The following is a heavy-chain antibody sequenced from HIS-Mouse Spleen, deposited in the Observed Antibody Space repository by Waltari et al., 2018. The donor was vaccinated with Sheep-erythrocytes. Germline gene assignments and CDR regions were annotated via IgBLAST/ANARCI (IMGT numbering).Heavy chain of an antibody. CDR3: ARDTSSDSSGWHDAFDI. Sequence: QVQLVQSGAEVKKPGSSVKFSCKAPGVTFSIYAISWGRQAPGQGLEWMGGIIPIFGTANYAQKFQGRVTITADESTSTAYMELSSLRSEDTAVYYCARDTSSDSSGWHDAFDIWGQGTMVTVSS. D-gene: IGHD6-19*01. V-gene: IGHV1-69*01. CDR2: IIPIFGTA. CDR1: GVTFSIYA. J-gene: IGHJ3*02.